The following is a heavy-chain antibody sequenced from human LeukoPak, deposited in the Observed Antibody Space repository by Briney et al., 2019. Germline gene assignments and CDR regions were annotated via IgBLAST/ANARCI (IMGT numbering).Heavy chain of an antibody. CDR2: ISAYNGNT. Sequence: GGSVKVSCKASGYTFTSYGISWVRQAPGQGLEWMGWISAYNGNTNYAQKLQGRVTMTTDTSTSTAYMELRSLRSDDTAVYYCARDKAYYHDSSGYPDAFDIWGQGTMVTVSS. V-gene: IGHV1-18*01. J-gene: IGHJ3*02. D-gene: IGHD3-22*01. CDR1: GYTFTSYG. CDR3: ARDKAYYHDSSGYPDAFDI.